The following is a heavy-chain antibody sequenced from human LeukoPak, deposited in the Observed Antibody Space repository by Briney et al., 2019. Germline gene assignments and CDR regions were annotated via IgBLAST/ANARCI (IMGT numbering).Heavy chain of an antibody. V-gene: IGHV1-2*02. D-gene: IGHD2-2*01. Sequence: ASVKVSCKASGYTFTGYYMHWVRQAPGQGLEWMGWINPNSGGTNYAQKFQGRVTMTRDTSISTAYMELSRLRSDDTAVYYCARDLPYCRSTSCSYYFDYWGQGTLVTVSS. J-gene: IGHJ4*02. CDR3: ARDLPYCRSTSCSYYFDY. CDR1: GYTFTGYY. CDR2: INPNSGGT.